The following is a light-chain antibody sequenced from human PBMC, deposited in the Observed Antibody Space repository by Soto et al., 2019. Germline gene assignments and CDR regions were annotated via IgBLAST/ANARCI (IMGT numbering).Light chain of an antibody. CDR3: QQYNNWPPEGA. CDR1: QSVSSN. V-gene: IGKV3-15*01. J-gene: IGKJ3*01. Sequence: EIVMTQSPATLSVSPGERATLSCRASQSVSSNLAWYQQKPGQAPRLLIYGASTRATGIPARFSGSGSGTEFTLTISRLQSEDCAVYYCQQYNNWPPEGAFGPGTKVDIK. CDR2: GAS.